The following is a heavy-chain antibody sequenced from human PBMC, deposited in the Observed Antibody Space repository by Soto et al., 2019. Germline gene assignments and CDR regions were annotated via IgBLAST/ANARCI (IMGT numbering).Heavy chain of an antibody. J-gene: IGHJ4*02. CDR3: ARDGGTGKLDY. D-gene: IGHD3-16*01. CDR1: GGSISSYY. CDR2: IYYSGST. Sequence: QVQLQESGPGLVKPSETLSLTCTVSGGSISSYYWSWIRQPPGKGLEWIGYIYYSGSTNYNPSLKSRVTISVDTSKNQFSLKLSSVTAADTAVYYGARDGGTGKLDYWGQGTLVTVSS. V-gene: IGHV4-59*01.